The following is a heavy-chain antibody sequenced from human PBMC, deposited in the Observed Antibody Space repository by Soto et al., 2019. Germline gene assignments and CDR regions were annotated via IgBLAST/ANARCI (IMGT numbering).Heavy chain of an antibody. CDR1: GYTLSSYD. D-gene: IGHD3-16*01. CDR2: MNPNSGDT. Sequence: ASVKVSCKASGYTLSSYDINWVRQATGQGLEWMGWMNPNSGDTGYVQKFQGRVTMTRDTSIGTAYMELSSLRSEDTAMYYCARSNFGSGVNFDYWGQGTPVTVSS. V-gene: IGHV1-8*01. J-gene: IGHJ4*02. CDR3: ARSNFGSGVNFDY.